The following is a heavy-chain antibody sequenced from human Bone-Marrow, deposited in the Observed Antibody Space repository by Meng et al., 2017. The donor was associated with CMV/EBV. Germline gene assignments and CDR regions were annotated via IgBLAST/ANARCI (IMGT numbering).Heavy chain of an antibody. CDR2: IKQDGSEK. CDR1: GFTFGHSW. CDR3: ARETFYCSSTSCYPDY. V-gene: IGHV3-7*01. Sequence: GESLKISCVGSGFTFGHSWMGWVRQAPGKGLEWVANIKQDGSEKYYVDSVKGRFTISRDNAKNSLYLQMNSLRAEDTAVYYCARETFYCSSTSCYPDYWGQGTLVTVSS. D-gene: IGHD2-2*01. J-gene: IGHJ4*02.